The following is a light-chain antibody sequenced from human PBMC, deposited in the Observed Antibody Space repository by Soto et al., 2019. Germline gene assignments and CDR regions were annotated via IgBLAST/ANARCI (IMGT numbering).Light chain of an antibody. J-gene: IGKJ2*01. CDR1: QSISGY. V-gene: IGKV1-39*01. CDR2: GAS. Sequence: DIQMTQSPSSLSASVGDRITITCRASQSISGYLNWYQQKPGKAPRLLISGASTLQSGVPSRFTGSGSGTDFTLTISSLQPEDFATYYCQQSYITPHTFGQGTKLEIK. CDR3: QQSYITPHT.